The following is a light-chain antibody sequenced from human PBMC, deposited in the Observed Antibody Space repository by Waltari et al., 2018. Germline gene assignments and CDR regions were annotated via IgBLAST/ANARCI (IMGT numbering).Light chain of an antibody. J-gene: IGKJ4*01. V-gene: IGKV3-20*01. CDR2: GAS. CDR1: QTVRTTY. CDR3: QQYDISPLT. Sequence: EIVLTQSPGTLSLSPGERATLSCRASQTVRTTYLAWYQQKPGQAPTLLIYGASSRATAIPDRFSGSGSGTHFSLTISSLEPEDFAVYYCQQYDISPLTFGGGTKVEIK.